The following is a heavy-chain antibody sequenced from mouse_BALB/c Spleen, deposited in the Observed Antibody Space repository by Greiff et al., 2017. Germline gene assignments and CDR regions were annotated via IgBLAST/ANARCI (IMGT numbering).Heavy chain of an antibody. Sequence: QVQLKQPGAELVRPGASVKLSCKASGYTFTSYWINWVKQRPGQGLEWIGNIYPSDSYTNYNQKFKDKATLTVDKSSSTAYMQLSSPTSEDSAVYYCTREGAYYGNYWFAYWGQRTLVTVSA. V-gene: IGHV1-69*02. D-gene: IGHD2-10*01. CDR3: TREGAYYGNYWFAY. CDR2: IYPSDSYT. J-gene: IGHJ3*01. CDR1: GYTFTSYW.